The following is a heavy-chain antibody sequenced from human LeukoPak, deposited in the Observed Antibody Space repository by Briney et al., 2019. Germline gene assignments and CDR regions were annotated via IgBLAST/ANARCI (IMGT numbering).Heavy chain of an antibody. D-gene: IGHD3-3*01. CDR2: INHSGST. J-gene: IGHJ4*02. CDR1: GGSFSGYY. V-gene: IGHV4-34*01. CDR3: ARVTVGVVTRWLGVTDS. Sequence: SETLSLTCVVYGGSFSGYYWSWIRQPPGKGLEWIGEINHSGSTNYNPSLKSGVTIPVDTSKNQFSLKLSAVTAADTAVYYCARVTVGVVTRWLGVTDSWGQGTLVTVSS.